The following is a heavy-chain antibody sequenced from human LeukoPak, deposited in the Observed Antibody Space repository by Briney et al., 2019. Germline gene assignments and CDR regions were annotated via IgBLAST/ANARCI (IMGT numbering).Heavy chain of an antibody. CDR1: GGSISSYY. J-gene: IGHJ4*02. Sequence: SETLSLTCTVSGGSISSYYWSWIRQPPGKGLEWIGYIYYSGSTNYNPPLKSRVTISVDTSKNQFSLKLSSVTAADTAVYYCARGLDGTTDYWGQGTLVTVSS. D-gene: IGHD1-7*01. V-gene: IGHV4-59*01. CDR2: IYYSGST. CDR3: ARGLDGTTDY.